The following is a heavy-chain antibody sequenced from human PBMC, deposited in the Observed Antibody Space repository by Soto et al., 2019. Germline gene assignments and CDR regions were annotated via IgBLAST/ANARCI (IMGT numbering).Heavy chain of an antibody. D-gene: IGHD6-13*01. CDR3: ARDVAYSSSWYPPGY. V-gene: IGHV3-33*01. CDR1: GFTFSSYG. J-gene: IGHJ4*02. CDR2: IWYDGSNK. Sequence: GGSLRLSCAASGFTFSSYGMHWVRQAPGKGLEWVAVIWYDGSNKYYADSVKGRFTISRDNSENTLYLQMNSLRAEDTAVYYCARDVAYSSSWYPPGYWGQGTLVTVSS.